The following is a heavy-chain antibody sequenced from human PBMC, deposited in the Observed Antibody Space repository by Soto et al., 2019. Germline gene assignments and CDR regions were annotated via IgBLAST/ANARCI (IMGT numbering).Heavy chain of an antibody. D-gene: IGHD6-13*01. CDR2: ISSSSSYI. J-gene: IGHJ6*02. V-gene: IGHV3-21*01. CDR1: GFTFSSYS. Sequence: PGGSLRLSCAASGFTFSSYSMNWVRQAPGKGLEWVSSISSSSSYIYYADSVKGRFTISRDNAKNSLYLQMNSLRAEDTAVYYCARDRSSSWYLGYYYGMDVWGQGTTVTVSS. CDR3: ARDRSSSWYLGYYYGMDV.